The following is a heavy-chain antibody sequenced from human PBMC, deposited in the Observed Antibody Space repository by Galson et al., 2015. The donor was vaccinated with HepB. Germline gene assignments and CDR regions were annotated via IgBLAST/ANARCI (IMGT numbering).Heavy chain of an antibody. Sequence: SLRLSCAASGFTFSNAWMSWVRQAPGKGLEWVGRIKSKTDGGTTDYAAPVKGRFTISRDDSKNTLYLQMNSLKTEDTAVYYCTTDEPYRLYCSGGSCPGPYYYYYYGMDVWGQGTTVTVSS. CDR1: GFTFSNAW. J-gene: IGHJ6*02. CDR2: IKSKTDGGTT. CDR3: TTDEPYRLYCSGGSCPGPYYYYYYGMDV. D-gene: IGHD2-15*01. V-gene: IGHV3-15*01.